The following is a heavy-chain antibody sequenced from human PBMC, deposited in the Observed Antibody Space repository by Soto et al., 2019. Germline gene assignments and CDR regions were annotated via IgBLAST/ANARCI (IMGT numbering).Heavy chain of an antibody. CDR3: VRARSTDSRPDY. V-gene: IGHV3-21*01. D-gene: IGHD3-22*01. Sequence: IRLSFSASGFTFSLYSMIWVRQAPGKGLEWVASITSSSSYIYYEDSLKGRFTISRDNAKNSLFLQLDSLRAEDTAVYFCVRARSTDSRPDYWGQGNLVTVSS. CDR2: ITSSSSYI. CDR1: GFTFSLYS. J-gene: IGHJ4*02.